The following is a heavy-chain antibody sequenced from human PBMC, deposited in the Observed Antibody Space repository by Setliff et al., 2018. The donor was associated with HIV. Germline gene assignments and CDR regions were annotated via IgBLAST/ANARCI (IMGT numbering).Heavy chain of an antibody. Sequence: SETLSLTCTVSGGSISSGSYYWSWIRQPAGKGLEWIGHIYTSGSTNYNPSLKSRVTISVDTSKNQFSLKLSSVTAADTAVYYCARSALLYATRGGWFDPWGQGTLVTVSS. CDR1: GGSISSGSYY. J-gene: IGHJ5*02. D-gene: IGHD3-10*01. CDR2: IYTSGST. CDR3: ARSALLYATRGGWFDP. V-gene: IGHV4-61*09.